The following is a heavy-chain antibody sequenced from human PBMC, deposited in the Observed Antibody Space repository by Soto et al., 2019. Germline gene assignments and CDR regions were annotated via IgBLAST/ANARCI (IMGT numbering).Heavy chain of an antibody. CDR1: GGSIISGDYY. Sequence: SETLSLTCTVSGGSIISGDYYWSWIHQPPGKGLEWIGYIYYSGSTYYNPSLKSRVIISVDTSKNQFSLKLSSVTAADTAVYYCARGHSSSSFYFDYWGQGTLVTVSS. D-gene: IGHD6-6*01. CDR3: ARGHSSSSFYFDY. J-gene: IGHJ4*02. CDR2: IYYSGST. V-gene: IGHV4-30-4*01.